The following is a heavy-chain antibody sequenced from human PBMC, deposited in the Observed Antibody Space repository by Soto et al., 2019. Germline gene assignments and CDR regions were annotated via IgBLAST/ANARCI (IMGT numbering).Heavy chain of an antibody. CDR3: ARDRFRRFLEWSPIVNYYYYMDV. D-gene: IGHD3-3*01. J-gene: IGHJ6*03. Sequence: GGSLRLSCAASGFTFSSYGMHWVRQAPGKGLEWVAVIWYDGSNKYYADSVKGRFTISRDNSKNTLYLQMNSLRAEDTAVYYCARDRFRRFLEWSPIVNYYYYMDVWGKGTTVTVSS. CDR1: GFTFSSYG. CDR2: IWYDGSNK. V-gene: IGHV3-33*01.